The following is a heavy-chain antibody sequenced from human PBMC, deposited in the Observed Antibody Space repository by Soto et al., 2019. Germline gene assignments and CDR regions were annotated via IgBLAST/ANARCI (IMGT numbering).Heavy chain of an antibody. CDR1: GGSFSGYY. CDR2: INHSGST. Sequence: PSETLSLTCAVYGGSFSGYYWSWIRQPPGKGLGWIGEINHSGSTNYNPSLKSRVTISVDTSKNQFSLKLSSVTAADTAVYYCARGSGHYDILTGYYKYYYYYGMDVWGQGTTVTVSS. CDR3: ARGSGHYDILTGYYKYYYYYGMDV. D-gene: IGHD3-9*01. J-gene: IGHJ6*02. V-gene: IGHV4-34*01.